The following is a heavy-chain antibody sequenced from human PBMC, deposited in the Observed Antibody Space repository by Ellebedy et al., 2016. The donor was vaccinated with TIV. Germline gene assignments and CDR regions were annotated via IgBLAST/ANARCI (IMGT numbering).Heavy chain of an antibody. CDR2: INPNNGAT. V-gene: IGHV1-2*02. J-gene: IGHJ4*02. Sequence: AASVKVSCKASGYTFTGYFMHWVRQAPGQGLEWMGWINPNNGATKYAQKFQGRVAMTRDTPISTAYMELSRLTSDDTAVYYCARGPGVAVAYDYWGQGTLATVSS. CDR1: GYTFTGYF. D-gene: IGHD6-19*01. CDR3: ARGPGVAVAYDY.